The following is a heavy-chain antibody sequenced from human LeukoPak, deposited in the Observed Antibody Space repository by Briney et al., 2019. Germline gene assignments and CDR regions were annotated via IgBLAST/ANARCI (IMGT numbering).Heavy chain of an antibody. Sequence: GESLKISCKGSGYSFTNYWIGWVRQMPGKGLEWMGIIYPGDSDTRYSPSFQGQVTISADKSISTAYLQWSSLKASDTAMYYCARPGTVLLWFGELLPQDAFDIWGQGTMVTVSS. V-gene: IGHV5-51*01. J-gene: IGHJ3*02. CDR2: IYPGDSDT. CDR3: ARPGTVLLWFGELLPQDAFDI. D-gene: IGHD3-10*01. CDR1: GYSFTNYW.